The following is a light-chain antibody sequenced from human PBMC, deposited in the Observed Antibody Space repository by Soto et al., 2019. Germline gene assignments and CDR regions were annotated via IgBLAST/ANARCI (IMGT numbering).Light chain of an antibody. CDR1: QGIRDE. CDR2: GAS. Sequence: AIHMTQFPASLSASVGDRVTITCRASQGIRDELAWYQQKPGKAPILLIYGASRLESGVPSRFSGSGSGTDFSLTIYSLRPEDSATYFCLQDYNYPRTFGQGTKLQI. J-gene: IGKJ2*01. V-gene: IGKV1-6*01. CDR3: LQDYNYPRT.